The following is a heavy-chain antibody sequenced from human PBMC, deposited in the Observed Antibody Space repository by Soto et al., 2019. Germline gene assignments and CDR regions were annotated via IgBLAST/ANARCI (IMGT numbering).Heavy chain of an antibody. CDR3: ARHQFDGYGAQGGLDY. D-gene: IGHD2-21*02. J-gene: IGHJ4*01. Sequence: QVQLVQSGAEVKKPGASVKVSCKASGYTFTSYGISWVRQAPGQGLEWMGWISAYNGNTNYAQKLQGRVTTTTDTSTSTAHMQLRSLRSDDTAVYYFARHQFDGYGAQGGLDYWGQATLVALSS. CDR2: ISAYNGNT. CDR1: GYTFTSYG. V-gene: IGHV1-18*01.